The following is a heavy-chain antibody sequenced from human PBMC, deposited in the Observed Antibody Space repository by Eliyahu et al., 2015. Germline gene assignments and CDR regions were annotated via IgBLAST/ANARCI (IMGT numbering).Heavy chain of an antibody. CDR3: ARGGYRSGEVDYFDY. D-gene: IGHD6-19*01. V-gene: IGHV1-46*01. J-gene: IGHJ4*02. Sequence: QVQLVQSGTEVKKPGASVKVSXKASXYTFTRYYIHWLRQAPGQGLEWMGIIXPSGGSTTSAQKFQGRITMTRDTSTRTVYMELSSLGSEDTAVYYCARGGYRSGEVDYFDYWGQGTLVTVSS. CDR2: IXPSGGST. CDR1: XYTFTRYY.